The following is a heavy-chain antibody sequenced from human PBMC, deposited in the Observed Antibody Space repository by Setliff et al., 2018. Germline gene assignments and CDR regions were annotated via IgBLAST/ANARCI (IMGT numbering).Heavy chain of an antibody. CDR1: GFRFTSFG. CDR3: TRSRGPRIVLAADFDF. V-gene: IGHV1-18*01. D-gene: IGHD2-21*01. Sequence: ASVKVSCKTYGFRFTSFGFSWVRQAPGQGLEWMGWISPYSGESNYAQKFQDRLTVTADTSTKTTYMELRSLTSDDTAVYFCTRSRGPRIVLAADFDFWGQGTLVTGSS. J-gene: IGHJ4*02. CDR2: ISPYSGES.